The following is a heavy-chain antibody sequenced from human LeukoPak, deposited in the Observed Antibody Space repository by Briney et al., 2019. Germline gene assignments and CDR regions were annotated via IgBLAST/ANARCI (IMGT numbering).Heavy chain of an antibody. V-gene: IGHV3-15*07. CDR1: GFTFSNAW. J-gene: IGHJ6*02. Sequence: GGSLRLSCAASGFTFSNAWMNWVRQAPGKGLEWVGRIKSKTDGGTTDYAAPVKGRFTISRDDSKNTLYLQMNSLKTEDTAVYYCTTAGGYSSSWYLAYYYYGMDVRGQGTTVTVSS. CDR2: IKSKTDGGTT. CDR3: TTAGGYSSSWYLAYYYYGMDV. D-gene: IGHD6-13*01.